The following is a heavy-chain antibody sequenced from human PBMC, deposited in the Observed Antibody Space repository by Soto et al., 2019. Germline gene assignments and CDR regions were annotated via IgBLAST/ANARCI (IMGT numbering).Heavy chain of an antibody. CDR1: GSTYRSYA. Sequence: GGSRRLSWAPAGSTYRSYAVTWGLGAPGKGLEWVSGLNGRGGSTSSADSVKGRFAISRDNSKNTLYLQMNSLRDGDTAVYYCASGFSAGKGSPPDYWGQGTLVTVSS. J-gene: IGHJ4*02. CDR2: LNGRGGST. CDR3: ASGFSAGKGSPPDY. V-gene: IGHV3-23*01. D-gene: IGHD3-10*01.